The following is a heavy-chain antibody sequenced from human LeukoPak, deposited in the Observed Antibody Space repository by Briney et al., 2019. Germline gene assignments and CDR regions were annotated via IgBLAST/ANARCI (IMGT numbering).Heavy chain of an antibody. D-gene: IGHD6-19*01. V-gene: IGHV1-46*01. CDR1: GYTFTSYY. CDR2: INPSGGSK. Sequence: GASVKVSCKASGYTFTSYYMHWVRQAPGQGLEWMGIINPSGGSKSYAQKFQGRVTMTRDTSTSTVYMELRSLRSEDTDVYYCARRMAVAGTTLGFDYWGQGTLVTVSS. CDR3: ARRMAVAGTTLGFDY. J-gene: IGHJ4*02.